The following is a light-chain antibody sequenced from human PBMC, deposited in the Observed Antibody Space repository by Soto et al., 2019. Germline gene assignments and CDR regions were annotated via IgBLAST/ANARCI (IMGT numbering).Light chain of an antibody. Sequence: QLVLTQPPSVSAAPGQKVTISCSGSISNIRSNYVSWYQQFPGTAPKLLIYDDDKRPSGIPDRFSASKSGTSATLAITGLQTGDEADYYCGTWQTSLRGHVVFGGGTKLTVL. CDR1: ISNIRSNY. V-gene: IGLV1-51*01. CDR2: DDD. J-gene: IGLJ2*01. CDR3: GTWQTSLRGHVV.